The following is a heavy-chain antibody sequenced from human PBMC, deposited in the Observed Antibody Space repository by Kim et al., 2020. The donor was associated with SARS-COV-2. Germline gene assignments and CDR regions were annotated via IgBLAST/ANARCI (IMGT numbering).Heavy chain of an antibody. CDR1: GGSISSGGYY. CDR3: AREERGYSYGYSDYFDY. CDR2: IYYSGST. J-gene: IGHJ4*02. V-gene: IGHV4-31*03. Sequence: SETLSLTCTVSGGSISSGGYYCSWIRQHPGKGLEWIGYIYYSGSTYYNPSLKSRVTISVDKSKNQFSLKLSSVTAADTAVYYCAREERGYSYGYSDYFDYWGQGTLFTVSS. D-gene: IGHD5-18*01.